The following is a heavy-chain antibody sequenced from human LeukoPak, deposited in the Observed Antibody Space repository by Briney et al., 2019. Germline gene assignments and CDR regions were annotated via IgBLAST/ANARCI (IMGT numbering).Heavy chain of an antibody. J-gene: IGHJ4*02. Sequence: GESLKISCKGSGYSFTSYWIGWVRQMPGKGLEWMGIIYPGDSDTRYSPSFQGQVTISGDKSISTAYVQWSSPKASDTAMYYCARRDSSSKHFDYWGQGTLVTVSS. CDR2: IYPGDSDT. V-gene: IGHV5-51*01. CDR3: ARRDSSSKHFDY. D-gene: IGHD6-13*01. CDR1: GYSFTSYW.